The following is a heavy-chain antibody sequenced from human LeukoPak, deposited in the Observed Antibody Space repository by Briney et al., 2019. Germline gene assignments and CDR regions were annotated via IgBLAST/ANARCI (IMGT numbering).Heavy chain of an antibody. Sequence: QPGGSLRLSCAASGFIFSSYAMHWVRQAPGKGLEWVAIISYDGINTYHTGSVKGRFTISRDNSKNTLYLQMNSLRAEDTAVYYCAKVSAGYYDSSGQDYWGQGTLVTVSS. CDR3: AKVSAGYYDSSGQDY. V-gene: IGHV3-30-3*01. D-gene: IGHD3-22*01. CDR2: ISYDGINT. J-gene: IGHJ4*02. CDR1: GFIFSSYA.